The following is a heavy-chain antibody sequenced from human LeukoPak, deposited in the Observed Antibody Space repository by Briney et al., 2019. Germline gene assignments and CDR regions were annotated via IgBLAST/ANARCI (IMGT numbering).Heavy chain of an antibody. J-gene: IGHJ4*02. CDR3: AREVGATNY. Sequence: GGSLRLSCVASGFPFSSYWMTWVRQAPGKGLEWVANIKQDGSEKYYVDSVKGRFTISRDNAKNSLYLQMNSLRAEDTAVYYCAREVGATNYWGQGTLVTVSS. V-gene: IGHV3-7*01. CDR1: GFPFSSYW. D-gene: IGHD1-26*01. CDR2: IKQDGSEK.